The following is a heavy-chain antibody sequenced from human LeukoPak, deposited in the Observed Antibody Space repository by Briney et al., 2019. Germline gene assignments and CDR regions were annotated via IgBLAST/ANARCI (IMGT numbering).Heavy chain of an antibody. Sequence: NASETLSLTCTVSGYSISSSYYRGWIRQPPGKGLEWIGRIYYSGSTYYNPSLKSRVTISVDTSKNQFSLKLSSVTAADTAVYYCARGLITMVRGVTYYFDYWGQGTLVTVSS. J-gene: IGHJ4*02. V-gene: IGHV4-38-2*02. CDR3: ARGLITMVRGVTYYFDY. CDR2: IYYSGST. CDR1: GYSISSSYY. D-gene: IGHD3-10*01.